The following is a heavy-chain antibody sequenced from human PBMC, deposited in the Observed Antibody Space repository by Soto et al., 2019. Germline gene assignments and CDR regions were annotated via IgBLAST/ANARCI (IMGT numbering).Heavy chain of an antibody. CDR2: ISTYSDST. CDR3: VRGYSRSYNFDY. Sequence: ASVKVSCRAVGYTFTSYGSAWLRQAPGQGLEWMGWISTYSDSTNYAQTLQGRVTMSTDTSTTTASMELRSLTPDDTAVYYWVRGYSRSYNFDYWGQGTLVTV. D-gene: IGHD1-26*01. V-gene: IGHV1-18*04. J-gene: IGHJ4*02. CDR1: GYTFTSYG.